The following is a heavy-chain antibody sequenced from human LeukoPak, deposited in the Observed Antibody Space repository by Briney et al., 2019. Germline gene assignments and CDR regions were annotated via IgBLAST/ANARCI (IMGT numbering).Heavy chain of an antibody. V-gene: IGHV1-24*01. CDR3: ARDPKGGSGIPYYFDY. Sequence: GASVKVSCKVSGYTLTELSMHWVRQAPGKGLEWMGGFDPEDGETIYAQKFQGRVTITADESTSTAYMELSSLRSEDTAVYYCARDPKGGSGIPYYFDYWGQGTLVTVSS. D-gene: IGHD3-3*01. CDR2: FDPEDGET. CDR1: GYTLTELS. J-gene: IGHJ4*02.